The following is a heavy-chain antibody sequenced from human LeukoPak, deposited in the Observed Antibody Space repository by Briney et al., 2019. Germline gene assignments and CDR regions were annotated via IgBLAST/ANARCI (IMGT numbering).Heavy chain of an antibody. V-gene: IGHV3-53*01. CDR1: GFIVSNNY. CDR3: ARDSTGYWYFDL. Sequence: GGSLRLSCAASGFIVSNNYLSWVRQAPGKGLEWVSVLYADGSTYYTDSVKGRFTISRDNSKNTLYLQMNSLRADDTAVYYCARDSTGYWYFDLWGRGTLVSVSS. J-gene: IGHJ2*01. CDR2: LYADGST. D-gene: IGHD3-3*02.